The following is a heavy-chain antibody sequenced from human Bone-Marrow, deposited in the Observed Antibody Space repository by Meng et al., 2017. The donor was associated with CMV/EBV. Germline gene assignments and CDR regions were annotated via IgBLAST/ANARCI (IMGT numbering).Heavy chain of an antibody. J-gene: IGHJ4*02. V-gene: IGHV3-66*02. Sequence: GGSLRLSCAASGFTVSSNYMSWVRQAPGKGLEWVSAISGSGGSTYYADSVKGRFTISRDNSKNTLYLQMNSLRAEDTAVYYCAREGYYYDSSGYYYEYFDYWGQGTLVTVSS. CDR1: GFTVSSNY. D-gene: IGHD3-22*01. CDR2: ISGSGGST. CDR3: AREGYYYDSSGYYYEYFDY.